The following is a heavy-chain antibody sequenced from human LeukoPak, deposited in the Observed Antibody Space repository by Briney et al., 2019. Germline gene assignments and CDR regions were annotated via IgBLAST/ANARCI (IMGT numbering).Heavy chain of an antibody. Sequence: SETLSLTCAVYGVSFSGYYWSWIRQPPGKGLEWIGEINHSGSTNYNPSLKSRVTISVDTSKNQFSLKLSSVTAADTAVYYCARAEEYQLRAWFDPWGQGTLVTVSS. V-gene: IGHV4-34*01. CDR2: INHSGST. D-gene: IGHD2-2*01. J-gene: IGHJ5*02. CDR3: ARAEEYQLRAWFDP. CDR1: GVSFSGYY.